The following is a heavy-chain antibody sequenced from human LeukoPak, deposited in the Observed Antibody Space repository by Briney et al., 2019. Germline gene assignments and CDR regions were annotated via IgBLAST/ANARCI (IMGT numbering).Heavy chain of an antibody. CDR2: SDDGSGT. CDR1: GFTFNTYS. D-gene: IGHD3-22*01. CDR3: ATDRERDPSVYYLV. J-gene: IGHJ4*02. V-gene: IGHV3-23*01. Sequence: PGGSLRLSCAASGFTFNTYSMNWVRQAPGQGLEWVSTSDDGSGTYYADSVKGRFTISRDNSKNTLFLQINSLRAEDSAVYYCATDRERDPSVYYLVGGQGTLITVSS.